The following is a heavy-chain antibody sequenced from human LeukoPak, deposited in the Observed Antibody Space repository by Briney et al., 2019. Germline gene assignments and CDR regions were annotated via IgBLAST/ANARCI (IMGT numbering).Heavy chain of an antibody. CDR2: IRSKAYGGTT. V-gene: IGHV3-49*03. CDR1: GFTFGDYA. Sequence: GGSLRLSCTASGFTFGDYAMSWFRQAPGKGLEWVGFIRSKAYGGTTEYAASVKGRFTISRDDSKNIAYLQMNSLKTEDTAVYYCTRDPYIVVVTALWGQGTMVTVSS. J-gene: IGHJ3*01. D-gene: IGHD2-21*02. CDR3: TRDPYIVVVTAL.